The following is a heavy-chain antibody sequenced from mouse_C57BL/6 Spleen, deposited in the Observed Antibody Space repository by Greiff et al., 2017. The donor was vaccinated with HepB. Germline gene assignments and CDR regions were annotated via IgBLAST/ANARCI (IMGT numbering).Heavy chain of an antibody. J-gene: IGHJ3*01. Sequence: EVQLQQSGPGLVKPSQSLSLTCSVTGYSITSGYYWNWIRQFPGNKLEWMGYISYDGSNNYNPSLKNRITITRDKSKNQFFLKLNSVTTEDTATYSCARDQLAWFAYWGQGTLVTVSA. CDR2: ISYDGSN. CDR1: GYSITSGYY. V-gene: IGHV3-6*01. D-gene: IGHD4-1*02. CDR3: ARDQLAWFAY.